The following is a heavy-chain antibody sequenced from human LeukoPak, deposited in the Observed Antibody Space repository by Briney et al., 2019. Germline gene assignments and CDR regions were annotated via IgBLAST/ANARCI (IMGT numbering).Heavy chain of an antibody. J-gene: IGHJ5*02. Sequence: PSETLSLTCTVSGXSISSYYWSWIRQPPGKGLEWIGYIYYSGSTNYNPSLKSRVTISVDTSKNQFSLKLSSVTAADTAVYYCARYSSSWEYNWFDPWGQGTLVTVSS. CDR3: ARYSSSWEYNWFDP. CDR1: GXSISSYY. V-gene: IGHV4-59*01. D-gene: IGHD6-13*01. CDR2: IYYSGST.